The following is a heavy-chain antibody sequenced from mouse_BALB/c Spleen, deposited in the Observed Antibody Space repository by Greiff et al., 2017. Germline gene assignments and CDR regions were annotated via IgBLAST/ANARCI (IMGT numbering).Heavy chain of an antibody. D-gene: IGHD1-1*01. Sequence: EVHLVESGGGLVKPGGSLKLSCAASGFTFSSYAMSWVRQTPEKRLEWVATISSGGSYTYYPDSVKGRFTISRDNAKNTLYLQMSSLRSEDTAMYYCATIDGSSPWFAYWGQGTLVTVSA. CDR3: ATIDGSSPWFAY. V-gene: IGHV5-9-3*01. CDR1: GFTFSSYA. J-gene: IGHJ3*01. CDR2: ISSGGSYT.